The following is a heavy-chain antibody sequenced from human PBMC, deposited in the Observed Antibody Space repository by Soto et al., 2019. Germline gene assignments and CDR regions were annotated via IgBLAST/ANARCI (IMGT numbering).Heavy chain of an antibody. Sequence: GGALGLSRAAPGFFFCRYSPNRGRQAPGKGLEWVSAISGSGTTAYYADSVKGRFIFSRDNPKNTMYLQMNSLRAEDTAAYFCAKTTDGWFSAFEIWGQGTVVTVSS. V-gene: IGHV3-23*01. CDR3: AKTTDGWFSAFEI. D-gene: IGHD6-19*01. CDR1: GFFFCRYS. J-gene: IGHJ3*02. CDR2: ISGSGTTA.